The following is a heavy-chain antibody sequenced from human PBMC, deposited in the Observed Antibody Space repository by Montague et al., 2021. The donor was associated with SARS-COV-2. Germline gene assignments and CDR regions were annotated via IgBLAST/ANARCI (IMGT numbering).Heavy chain of an antibody. V-gene: IGHV3-30*04. J-gene: IGHJ3*02. CDR1: GFIFSNFA. CDR3: ATESAPGVGGVVIYAFQI. Sequence: SMILSCAASGFIFSNFAFHWVRQAPVKGLEWVAIITYDGIDKFYXDSVKGRFTISRDNSKNTLYLRLNSLTPEDTAVYYCATESAPGVGGVVIYAFQIWGQGTMVTVSS. CDR2: ITYDGIDK. D-gene: IGHD3-10*01.